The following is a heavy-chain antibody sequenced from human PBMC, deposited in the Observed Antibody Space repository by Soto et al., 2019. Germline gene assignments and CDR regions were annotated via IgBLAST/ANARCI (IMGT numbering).Heavy chain of an antibody. CDR3: ARNGDPYDY. CDR1: GGSISSYY. J-gene: IGHJ4*02. CDR2: IYYSGST. V-gene: IGHV4-59*01. Sequence: PSETLSLTCTVSGGSISSYYWSWIRQPPGKGLEWIGYIYYSGSTNYNPYLKSRVTISVDTSKNQFSLKLSSVTAADTAVYYCARNGDPYDYWGQGTLVTVSS. D-gene: IGHD4-17*01.